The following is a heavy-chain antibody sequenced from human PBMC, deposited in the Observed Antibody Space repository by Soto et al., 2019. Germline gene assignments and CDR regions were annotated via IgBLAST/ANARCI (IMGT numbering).Heavy chain of an antibody. D-gene: IGHD1-1*01. CDR1: GYTFTGYY. J-gene: IGHJ4*02. Sequence: ASVKVSCKASGYTFTGYYMHWVRQAPGQGIEWMGWINPNSGGTNYAQKFQGRVTMTRDTSISTAYMELSRLRSDDTAVYYCARSAGNIYCFDYWGQGTLVTVSS. V-gene: IGHV1-2*02. CDR2: INPNSGGT. CDR3: ARSAGNIYCFDY.